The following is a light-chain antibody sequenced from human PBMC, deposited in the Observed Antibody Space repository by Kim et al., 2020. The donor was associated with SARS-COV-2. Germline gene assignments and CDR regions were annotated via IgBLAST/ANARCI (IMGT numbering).Light chain of an antibody. V-gene: IGLV3-1*01. CDR2: QGN. CDR3: QAWDSSTFYV. J-gene: IGLJ1*01. CDR1: KLGDKY. Sequence: SYELTQPPSVSVSPGQTASITCSGDKLGDKYARWYQQKPGQSPVLVIYQGNKRPSGIPERFSGPNSGNTATLTISGTQAMDEADYYCQAWDSSTFYVFVT.